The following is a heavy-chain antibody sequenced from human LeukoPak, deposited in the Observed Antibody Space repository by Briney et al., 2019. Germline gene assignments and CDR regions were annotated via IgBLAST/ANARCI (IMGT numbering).Heavy chain of an antibody. Sequence: GGSLRLSCAASGFTFSSYWMHWVRQAPGKGLVWVSRINSDGSSTSYADSVRGRFTISRDNAKNTLYLQMNSLRAEDTAVYYCARSLGSSGYQDYWGQGTLVTVSS. J-gene: IGHJ4*02. CDR1: GFTFSSYW. CDR3: ARSLGSSGYQDY. D-gene: IGHD3-22*01. V-gene: IGHV3-74*01. CDR2: INSDGSST.